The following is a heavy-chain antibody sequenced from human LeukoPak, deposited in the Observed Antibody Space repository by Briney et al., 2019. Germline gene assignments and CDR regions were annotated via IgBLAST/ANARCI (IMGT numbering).Heavy chain of an antibody. Sequence: GGSLRLSCAASGFTFSSYSMNWVRQAPGKGLVWVSSISSSSSYIHYADSVKGRFTISRDNAKNSLYLQMNSLRAEDTAVYYCARGGIAAAGTRDYWGQGTLVTVSS. J-gene: IGHJ4*02. D-gene: IGHD6-13*01. V-gene: IGHV3-21*01. CDR2: ISSSSSYI. CDR1: GFTFSSYS. CDR3: ARGGIAAAGTRDY.